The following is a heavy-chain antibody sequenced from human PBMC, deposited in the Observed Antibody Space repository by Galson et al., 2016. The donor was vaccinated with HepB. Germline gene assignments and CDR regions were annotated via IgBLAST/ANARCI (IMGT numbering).Heavy chain of an antibody. D-gene: IGHD3-10*01. Sequence: ASGGTFSSYAISWVRQAPGQGLEWMGGVIPMFGTANYAQKFQDRVTFTADKSTSTAYMELDTVRSEDTAVYYCARDNEFGLGESDYYYYGMDVWGQGTTVTVSS. J-gene: IGHJ6*02. CDR2: VIPMFGTA. V-gene: IGHV1-69*06. CDR3: ARDNEFGLGESDYYYYGMDV. CDR1: GGTFSSYA.